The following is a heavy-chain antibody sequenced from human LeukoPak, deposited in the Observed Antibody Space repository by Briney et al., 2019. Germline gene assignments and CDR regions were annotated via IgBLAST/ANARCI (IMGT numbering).Heavy chain of an antibody. Sequence: PGGSLRLSCAASGFTFSYAWMSWVRQAPGKGLEWVGRIKRKTDGGTADYAAPVKGRFTISRDDSKNTLYLQMNSLKSEDTAVYYCATLFYYASGNYYNLPFDYWGQGTLVTVSS. CDR2: IKRKTDGGTA. CDR3: ATLFYYASGNYYNLPFDY. J-gene: IGHJ4*02. CDR1: GFTFSYAW. V-gene: IGHV3-15*01. D-gene: IGHD3-10*01.